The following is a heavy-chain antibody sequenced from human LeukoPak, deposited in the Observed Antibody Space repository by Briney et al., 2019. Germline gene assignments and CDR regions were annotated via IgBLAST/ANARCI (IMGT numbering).Heavy chain of an antibody. V-gene: IGHV3-23*01. J-gene: IGHJ4*02. D-gene: IGHD3-3*01. CDR3: ANSDFWSGYYGFIPFDY. CDR1: GFTFSTYA. CDR2: MSGSAGNT. Sequence: PGGSLRLSCAASGFTFSTYAMSWVRQAPGKGLEWVSAMSGSAGNTYYADSVRGRITISRDNSKNMLYLEMNSLRAEDTAVYYCANSDFWSGYYGFIPFDYWGQGTLVTVSS.